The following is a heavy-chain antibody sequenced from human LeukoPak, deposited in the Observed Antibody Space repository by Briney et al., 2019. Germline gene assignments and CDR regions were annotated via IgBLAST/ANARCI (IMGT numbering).Heavy chain of an antibody. CDR2: MNPNSGNT. V-gene: IGHV1-8*01. J-gene: IGHJ4*02. CDR3: ARDFGYCSSTSCYQHGY. Sequence: ASVKVSCKASGYTSTSYDINWVRQATGQGLEWMGWMNPNSGNTGYAQKLQGRVTMTTDTSTSTAYMELRSLRSDDTAVYYCARDFGYCSSTSCYQHGYWGQGTLVTVSS. D-gene: IGHD2-2*03. CDR1: GYTSTSYD.